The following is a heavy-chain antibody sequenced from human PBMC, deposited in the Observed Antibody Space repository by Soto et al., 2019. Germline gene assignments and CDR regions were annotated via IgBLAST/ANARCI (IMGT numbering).Heavy chain of an antibody. CDR3: ARAAGVQPLVLDY. CDR2: IGTAGDT. Sequence: EVQLVESGGGLVQPGGSLRLSCAASGFTFSSYDMHWVRQATGKGLEWVSAIGTAGDTYYPGSVKGRFTISRENAKNSLYLQMNSLRAGDTAVYYCARAAGVQPLVLDYWCQGTLVTVSS. J-gene: IGHJ4*02. D-gene: IGHD6-13*01. V-gene: IGHV3-13*01. CDR1: GFTFSSYD.